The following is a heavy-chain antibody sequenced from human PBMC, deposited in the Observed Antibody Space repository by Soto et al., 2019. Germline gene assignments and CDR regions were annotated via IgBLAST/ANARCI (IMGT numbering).Heavy chain of an antibody. CDR1: GFTFSSYG. V-gene: IGHV3-33*01. CDR3: ARPSATRIAGSYSYYFDY. D-gene: IGHD6-13*01. CDR2: IWYDGSNK. Sequence: QVQLVESGGGVVQPGRSLRLSCAASGFTFSSYGMHWVRQAPGKGLEWVAVIWYDGSNKYYADSVKGRFTISRDNSKNTLYLQMNSLRAEDTAVYYCARPSATRIAGSYSYYFDYWGQGTLVTVSS. J-gene: IGHJ4*02.